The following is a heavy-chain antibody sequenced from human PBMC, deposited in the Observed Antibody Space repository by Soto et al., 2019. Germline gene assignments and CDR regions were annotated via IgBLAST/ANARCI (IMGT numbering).Heavy chain of an antibody. CDR2: ISWNSGSI. V-gene: IGHV3-9*01. CDR1: GFTFDDYA. CDR3: EKGSHPFLPSRAVAANDAFDI. Sequence: CLRLSCAASGFTFDDYAMHWVRQAPGKGLEWVSGISWNSGSIGYADSVKGRFTISRDNAKNSLYLQMNSLRAEDTALYYCEKGSHPFLPSRAVAANDAFDIWGQGTMVIVSS. D-gene: IGHD6-19*01. J-gene: IGHJ3*02.